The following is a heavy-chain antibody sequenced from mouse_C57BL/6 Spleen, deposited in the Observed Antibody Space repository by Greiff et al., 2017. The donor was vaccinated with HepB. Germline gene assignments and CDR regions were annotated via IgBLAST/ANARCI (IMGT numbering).Heavy chain of an antibody. V-gene: IGHV5-4*01. Sequence: EVQLVESGGGLVKPGGSLKLSCAASGFTFSSYAMSWVRQTPEKRLEWVATISDGGSYTYYPDNVKGRFTIARDNAKNNLYLQMSHLKSEDTAMYYCARDPGQLGRGYFDVWGTVTTVTVSS. J-gene: IGHJ1*03. CDR3: ARDPGQLGRGYFDV. D-gene: IGHD4-1*02. CDR1: GFTFSSYA. CDR2: ISDGGSYT.